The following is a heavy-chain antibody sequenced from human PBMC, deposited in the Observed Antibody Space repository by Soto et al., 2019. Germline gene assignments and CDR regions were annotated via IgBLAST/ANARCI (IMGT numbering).Heavy chain of an antibody. Sequence: XGSLRRSCAASGFTFSSFAMSWVRQAPGKGLDWVSAISGSGGSTYSADSVKGRFTISRDNSKNTLYLQMSSLRAEDTAVYYCARGSSAGKGSPPDFWGQGSLVTVSS. CDR2: ISGSGGST. D-gene: IGHD6-13*01. V-gene: IGHV3-23*01. CDR1: GFTFSSFA. CDR3: ARGSSAGKGSPPDF. J-gene: IGHJ4*02.